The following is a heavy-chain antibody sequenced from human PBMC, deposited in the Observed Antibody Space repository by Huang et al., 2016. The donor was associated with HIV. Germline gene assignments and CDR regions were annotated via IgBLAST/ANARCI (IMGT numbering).Heavy chain of an antibody. D-gene: IGHD6-19*01. V-gene: IGHV3-30*04. CDR3: ARSAVPGDGDWFDP. CDR2: ISYDGRNK. Sequence: QVKLVESGGGLVQPGRSMRLSCAASGFTFTNYAIHWVRQAPGKGREWVSFISYDGRNKFYAYSGHGRFTISRDTSKSTLYRLMNSLRVDDTALYYCARSAVPGDGDWFDPWGQGTLVTVSS. CDR1: GFTFTNYA. J-gene: IGHJ5*02.